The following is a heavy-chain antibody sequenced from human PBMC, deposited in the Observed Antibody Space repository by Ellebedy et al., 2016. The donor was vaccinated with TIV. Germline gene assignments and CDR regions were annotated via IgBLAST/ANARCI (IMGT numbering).Heavy chain of an antibody. Sequence: GGSLRLXXAASGFTFSSYWMSWVRQAPGKGLEWVANIKQDGSEKYYVDSVKGRFTISRDNAKNSLYLQMNSLRAEDTAVYYCARGSTYYYDLNWFNPWGQGTLVTVSS. J-gene: IGHJ5*02. CDR1: GFTFSSYW. CDR2: IKQDGSEK. V-gene: IGHV3-7*01. CDR3: ARGSTYYYDLNWFNP. D-gene: IGHD3-22*01.